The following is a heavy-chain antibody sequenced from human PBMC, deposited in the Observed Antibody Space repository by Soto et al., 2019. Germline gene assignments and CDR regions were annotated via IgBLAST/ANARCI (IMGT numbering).Heavy chain of an antibody. CDR2: IFSNDEK. J-gene: IGHJ4*02. V-gene: IGHV2-26*01. D-gene: IGHD4-17*01. Sequence: QVTLKESGPVLVKPTETLTLTCAVSGFSLSNARMGVSWIRQPPGKALEWLAHIFSNDEKSYSTSLKSRLTISKDTSKSQVVLTMTNMDPVDTATYYCVRIPPYGGKAVTFDYWGQGTLVTVSS. CDR3: VRIPPYGGKAVTFDY. CDR1: GFSLSNARMG.